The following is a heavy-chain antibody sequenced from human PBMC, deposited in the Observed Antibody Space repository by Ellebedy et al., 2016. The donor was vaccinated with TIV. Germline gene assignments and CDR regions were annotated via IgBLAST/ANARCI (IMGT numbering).Heavy chain of an antibody. D-gene: IGHD2-15*01. V-gene: IGHV3-30*02. CDR1: GFAFNMFG. J-gene: IGHJ4*02. Sequence: GESLKISXAASGFAFNMFGMHWVRQAPGKGLEWVSLIRSDESKTDYADSVEGRFTISRDNSKNTLYLQMNSLRVEDTAVYFCARDRGYSSGSRWFDYWGQGTLVTVSS. CDR3: ARDRGYSSGSRWFDY. CDR2: IRSDESKT.